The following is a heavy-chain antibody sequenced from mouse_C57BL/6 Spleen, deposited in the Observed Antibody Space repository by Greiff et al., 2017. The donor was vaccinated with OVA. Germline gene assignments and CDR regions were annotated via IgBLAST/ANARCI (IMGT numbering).Heavy chain of an antibody. CDR1: GYTFTDYY. D-gene: IGHD1-1*02. Sequence: EVQLQQSGPELVKPGASVKISCKASGYTFTDYYMNWVKQSHGKSLEWIGDINPNNGGTSYNQKFKGKATLTVDKSSSTAYMELRSLTSEDSAVYYCARYLWTMDYWGQGTSVTVSS. V-gene: IGHV1-26*01. J-gene: IGHJ4*01. CDR2: INPNNGGT. CDR3: ARYLWTMDY.